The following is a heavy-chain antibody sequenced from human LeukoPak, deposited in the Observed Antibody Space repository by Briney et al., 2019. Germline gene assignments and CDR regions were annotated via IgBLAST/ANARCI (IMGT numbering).Heavy chain of an antibody. CDR1: GGSISSYY. CDR3: ARHVGDSGSGSYLTYFDY. V-gene: IGHV4-59*08. J-gene: IGHJ4*02. CDR2: IYYSGST. Sequence: SETLSFTCTVSGGSISSYYWSWIRQPPGKGLEWIGHIYYSGSTHYNPSLKSRVTISVDTSKNQFSLKLSSVTAADTAVYYCARHVGDSGSGSYLTYFDYWGQGTLVTVSS. D-gene: IGHD3-10*01.